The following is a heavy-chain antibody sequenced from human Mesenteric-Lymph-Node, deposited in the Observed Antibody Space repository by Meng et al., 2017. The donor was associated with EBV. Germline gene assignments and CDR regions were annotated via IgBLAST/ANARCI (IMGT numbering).Heavy chain of an antibody. CDR2: YYTSGST. V-gene: IGHV4-39*01. CDR3: ARQGPSGRTFDY. J-gene: IGHJ4*02. CDR1: GGATRSSSYI. D-gene: IGHD1-26*01. Sequence: HPLGLAAGLAKPPAPRSLPGTALGGATRSSSYIWGWIRKPPGKVREWIGTYYTSGSTTHNPSLKSRVTISVDTSNLQFTLWLTSVTAADTSAYYCARQGPSGRTFDYWGQGTLVTVSS.